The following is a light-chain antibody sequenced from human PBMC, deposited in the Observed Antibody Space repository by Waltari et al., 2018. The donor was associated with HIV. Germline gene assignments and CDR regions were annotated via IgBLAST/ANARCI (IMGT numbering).Light chain of an antibody. CDR3: QSYDSSLSGSYV. J-gene: IGLJ1*01. Sequence: QSILTQPPSVSGAPGQRVIISCTGSSSTIGAGYEVHWYQQLPGRAPKLLIFGNTNRPSGVPDRFSGSKSGASASLAITGLQADDEADYFCQSYDSSLSGSYVFGSGTKVTVL. V-gene: IGLV1-40*01. CDR2: GNT. CDR1: SSTIGAGYE.